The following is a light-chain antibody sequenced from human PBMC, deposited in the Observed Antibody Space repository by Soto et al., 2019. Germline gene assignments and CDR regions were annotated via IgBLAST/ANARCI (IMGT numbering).Light chain of an antibody. CDR1: QRISSY. CDR3: HESYHKPRT. V-gene: IGKV1-39*01. J-gene: IGKJ1*01. CDR2: PGC. Sequence: SISSLSAXLGYXSLIXXRASQRISSYLNWYEERPGKAPELAINPGCDVQCGVAWGFSGSGTGTDFTLTITRLLPGHYAAYYCHESYHKPRTFGRSTKVDVK.